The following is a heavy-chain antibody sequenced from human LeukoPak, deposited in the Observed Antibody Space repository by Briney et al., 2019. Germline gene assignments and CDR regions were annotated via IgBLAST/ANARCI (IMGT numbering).Heavy chain of an antibody. CDR1: GSTFSSYA. D-gene: IGHD4-17*01. CDR3: ARSTVTAVHFDY. CDR2: ISYDGSNK. J-gene: IGHJ4*02. Sequence: SGGSLRLSCAASGSTFSSYAMHWVRQAPGKGLEWVAVISYDGSNKYYADSVKGRFTISRDNSKNTLYLQMNSLRAEDTAVYYCARSTVTAVHFDYWGQGTLVTVSS. V-gene: IGHV3-30-3*01.